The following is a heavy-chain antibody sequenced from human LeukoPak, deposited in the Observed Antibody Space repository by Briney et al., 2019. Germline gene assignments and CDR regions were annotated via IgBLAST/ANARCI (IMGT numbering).Heavy chain of an antibody. V-gene: IGHV4-39*01. CDR3: ARQTVWFGELGISPFDY. D-gene: IGHD3-10*01. CDR2: IYYSGST. Sequence: SETLSLTCTVSGGSISSYYWGWIRQPPGKGLEWIGSIYYSGSTYYNPSLKSRVTISVDTSKNQFSLKLSSVTAADTAVYYCARQTVWFGELGISPFDYWGQGTLVTVSS. CDR1: GGSISSYY. J-gene: IGHJ4*02.